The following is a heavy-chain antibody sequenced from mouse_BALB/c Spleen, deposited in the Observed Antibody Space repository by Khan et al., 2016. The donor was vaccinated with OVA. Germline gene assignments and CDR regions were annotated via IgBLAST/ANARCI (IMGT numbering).Heavy chain of an antibody. CDR1: GYTLTTYW. V-gene: IGHV1-7*01. CDR3: ARRGLYDIFAY. CDR2: IDPSTGYN. D-gene: IGHD2-12*01. J-gene: IGHJ3*01. Sequence: QVQLKESGAELAKPAASVSMSCKVSGYTLTTYWMHWVKQTPGQGLEWIGYIDPSTGYNEYNQKFKDKDTLNTDKTSSTAYMKLSSLTSEDSAVYYCARRGLYDIFAYWGQGTLVTVSA.